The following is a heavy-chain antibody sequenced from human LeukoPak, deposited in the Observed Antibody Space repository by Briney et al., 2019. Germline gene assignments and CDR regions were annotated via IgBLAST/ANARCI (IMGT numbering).Heavy chain of an antibody. Sequence: ESGPTLVKPTQTLTLTCTFSGFSLSTSRVGVGWIRQPPGKALEWLALIYWDDDKRYSPSLKSRLTITKDTSKNQVVLTMTNMDPVDTATYYCAHVRTIFGVVTPLGADYWGQGTLVTVSS. CDR3: AHVRTIFGVVTPLGADY. CDR2: IYWDDDK. CDR1: GFSLSTSRVG. J-gene: IGHJ4*02. D-gene: IGHD3-3*01. V-gene: IGHV2-5*02.